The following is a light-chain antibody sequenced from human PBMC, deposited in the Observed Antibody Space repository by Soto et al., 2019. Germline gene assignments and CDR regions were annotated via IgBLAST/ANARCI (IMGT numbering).Light chain of an antibody. CDR1: QGVSSF. CDR3: QQHTNWPLT. J-gene: IGKJ4*01. CDR2: DAS. V-gene: IGKV3-11*01. Sequence: EIVLTQSPGTLSLSPGERATLSCRASQGVSSFLAWYQQKPGQAPRLLIYDASNRATGIPARFSGSGSGTDFTLTISSLEPEDFAVYYCQQHTNWPLTFGGGTKVDIK.